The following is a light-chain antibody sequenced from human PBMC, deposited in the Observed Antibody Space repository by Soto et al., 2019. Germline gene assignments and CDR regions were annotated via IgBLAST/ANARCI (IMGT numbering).Light chain of an antibody. CDR2: AAS. J-gene: IGKJ2*01. CDR1: QSISSY. V-gene: IGKV1-39*01. Sequence: DIQMTQSPSSLSASVGDRVTITCRASQSISSYLNWYQQKPGKAPKLLIYAASSLQSGVPSRFSGSGSGTDFTLTICSLQPEDFATYYCLQLNGRPFTFGRGTKLEIK. CDR3: LQLNGRPFT.